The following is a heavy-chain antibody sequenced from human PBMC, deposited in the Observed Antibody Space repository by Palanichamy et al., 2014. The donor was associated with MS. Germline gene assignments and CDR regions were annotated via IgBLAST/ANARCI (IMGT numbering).Heavy chain of an antibody. CDR1: GGSISSGTYY. J-gene: IGHJ4*02. V-gene: IGHV4-39*01. D-gene: IGHD5-18*01. Sequence: QLQLQESGPGLVKPSETLSLTCTVSGGSISSGTYYWGWIRQPPGKGLEWIGSIYYSGSTHYNPSLKSRVTISVDTSKNQFSLRLSSVTAADTAVYYCASPTHGGTAMVRYWGQGTLVTVSS. CDR3: ASPTHGGTAMVRY. CDR2: IYYSGST.